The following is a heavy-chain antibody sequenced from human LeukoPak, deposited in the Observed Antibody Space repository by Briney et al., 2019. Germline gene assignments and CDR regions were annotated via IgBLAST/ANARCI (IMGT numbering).Heavy chain of an antibody. D-gene: IGHD3-10*01. CDR1: GFIFSSYE. CDR2: ISSGGSTI. V-gene: IGHV3-48*03. CDR3: ARVGWFGGFYFDY. J-gene: IGHJ4*02. Sequence: PGRSLRLSCAASGFIFSSYEMNWVRQAPGKGLEWVSYISSGGSTIYYADSVKGRFTISRDNAKNSLYLQMNSLRAEDTAVYYCARVGWFGGFYFDYWGQGILVTVSS.